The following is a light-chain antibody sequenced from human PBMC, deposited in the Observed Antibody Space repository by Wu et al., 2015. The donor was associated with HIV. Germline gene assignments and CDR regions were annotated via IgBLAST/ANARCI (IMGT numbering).Light chain of an antibody. J-gene: IGKJ4*01. Sequence: EIVLTQSPVTLSLSPGERATLACRASQSFGTYLAWYQQKPGQSPRLLIYETSNRATGIPVRFSGSGRGTDFTLTISSLEPEDFAVYYCQQGGAFGGGTKVEVK. CDR2: ETS. CDR1: QSFGTY. V-gene: IGKV3D-11*02. CDR3: QQGGA.